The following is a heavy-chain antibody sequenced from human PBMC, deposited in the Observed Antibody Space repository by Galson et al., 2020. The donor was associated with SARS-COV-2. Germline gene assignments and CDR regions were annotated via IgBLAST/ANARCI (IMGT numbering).Heavy chain of an antibody. J-gene: IGHJ5*02. V-gene: IGHV1-8*01. CDR1: GYTFTNYE. D-gene: IGHD4-17*01. CDR2: MNPNSGNT. CDR3: ARSYDDFANWFDP. Sequence: ASVKVSCKASGYTFTNYEINWVRQAPGQGLEWMGWMNPNSGNTGYAQKFQGRVTMTRTTSISTAYMELNSLTSEDTAVYYCARSYDDFANWFDPWGQGTLVTVSS.